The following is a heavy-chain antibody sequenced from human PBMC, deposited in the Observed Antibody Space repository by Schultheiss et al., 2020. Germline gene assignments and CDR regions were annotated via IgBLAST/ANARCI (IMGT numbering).Heavy chain of an antibody. V-gene: IGHV3-21*01. J-gene: IGHJ6*02. CDR2: ISSSSSYI. CDR1: GFTFSSYS. D-gene: IGHD2-15*01. Sequence: GGSLRLSCAASGFTFSSYSMNWVRQAPGKGLEWVSSISSSSSYIYYADSVKGRFTISRDNAKNSLYLQMNSLRDEDTAVYYCARDRVVVVAATPAYYYYYGMDVWGQGTTVTVSS. CDR3: ARDRVVVVAATPAYYYYYGMDV.